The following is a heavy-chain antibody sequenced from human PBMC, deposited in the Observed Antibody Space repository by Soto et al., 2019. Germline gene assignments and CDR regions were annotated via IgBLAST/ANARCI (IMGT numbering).Heavy chain of an antibody. Sequence: GASVKVSCKASGYTFTGYYVHWVRQAPGQGLEWMGWINPNSGGTNYAQKFQGRVTMTRDTSISTAYMELSRLRSDDTAVYYCARVKGVGATWGLDYWGQGTLVTVSS. CDR2: INPNSGGT. D-gene: IGHD1-26*01. CDR3: ARVKGVGATWGLDY. CDR1: GYTFTGYY. V-gene: IGHV1-2*02. J-gene: IGHJ4*02.